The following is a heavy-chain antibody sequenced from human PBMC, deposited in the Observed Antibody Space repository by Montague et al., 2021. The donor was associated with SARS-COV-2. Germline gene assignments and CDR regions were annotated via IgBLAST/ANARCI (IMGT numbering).Heavy chain of an antibody. CDR2: VHYTGST. CDR3: ARAQNTCFIANCVNYFEV. V-gene: IGHV4-59*01. CDR1: GDSISSYY. J-gene: IGHJ4*02. Sequence: SETLSLTCEVSGDSISSYYWSWIWQSPGKGLEWIGYVHYTGSTKYTPSLKTRVTLSLDTPKNHFSLKLRSVTAADTAIYYCARAQNTCFIANCVNYFEVWGLGALVTVSS. D-gene: IGHD1-1*01.